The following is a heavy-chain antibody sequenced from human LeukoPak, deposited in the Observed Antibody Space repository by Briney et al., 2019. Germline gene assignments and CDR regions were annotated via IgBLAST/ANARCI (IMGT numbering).Heavy chain of an antibody. J-gene: IGHJ4*02. D-gene: IGHD1-1*01. V-gene: IGHV4-34*01. CDR1: GLTFSSYY. CDR2: INHGGDT. CDR3: ARGPTISETVYFDY. Sequence: PSETLSLTCAVSGLTFSSYYWSWIRQSPGKGLEWIAEINHGGDTNYNPSVKSRVTISVATSKNQFSLKVTSLTAADTAVYYCARGPTISETVYFDYWGQGTLVTVSS.